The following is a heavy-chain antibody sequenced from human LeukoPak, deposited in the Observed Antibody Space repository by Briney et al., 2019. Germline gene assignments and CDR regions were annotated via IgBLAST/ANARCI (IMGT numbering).Heavy chain of an antibody. V-gene: IGHV1-2*02. J-gene: IGHJ6*03. D-gene: IGHD2-2*01. Sequence: ASVKVSCKASEYTFTGYYMHWVRQAPGQGLEWMGWINPNSGGTNYAQKFQGRVTMTRDTSISTAYMELSRLRSDDTAVYYCAGLGYCSSTSCHGLDYYYYYMDVWGKGTTVTVSS. CDR2: INPNSGGT. CDR3: AGLGYCSSTSCHGLDYYYYYMDV. CDR1: EYTFTGYY.